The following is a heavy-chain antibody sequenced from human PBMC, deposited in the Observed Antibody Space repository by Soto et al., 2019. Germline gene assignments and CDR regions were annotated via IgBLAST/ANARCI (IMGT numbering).Heavy chain of an antibody. J-gene: IGHJ4*02. CDR2: IDPSDSYT. CDR3: AKHHPTGTELAH. CDR1: GYTFTTYW. Sequence: ESLTISCKGSGYTFTTYWISWVGQIPGKGLEWMGRIDPSDSYTNYSPSFQGHVTISADKSISTAYLQWSSLKASDTAMYYCAKHHPTGTELAHWGQGTLVTVSA. V-gene: IGHV5-10-1*01. D-gene: IGHD1-1*01.